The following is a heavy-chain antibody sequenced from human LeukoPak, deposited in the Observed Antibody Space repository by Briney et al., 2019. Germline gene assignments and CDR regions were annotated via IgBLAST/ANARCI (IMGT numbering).Heavy chain of an antibody. J-gene: IGHJ4*02. V-gene: IGHV3-74*03. CDR2: INSDGSST. CDR1: GFTFSSYW. Sequence: GGSLRLSCVASGFTFSSYWMHWVRQAPGKGLVWVSRINSDGSSTKCADSVKGRFTISRDNAKNTLYLQMNSLRAEDTAVYYCAALDHGHDYWGQGTLVTVSS. CDR3: AALDHGHDY.